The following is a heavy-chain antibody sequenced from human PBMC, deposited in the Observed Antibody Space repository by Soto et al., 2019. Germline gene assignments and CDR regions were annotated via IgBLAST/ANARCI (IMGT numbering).Heavy chain of an antibody. D-gene: IGHD2-15*01. CDR1: GYTLTELS. V-gene: IGHV1-24*01. Sequence: ASVKVSCKVSGYTLTELSMHWVRQAPGKGLEWMGGFDPEDGETIYAQKFQGRVTMTEDTSTDTAYMELSSLRSEDTAVYYCATHPRGHCSPGTCQGSGYSWGQGTLVTVSS. CDR3: ATHPRGHCSPGTCQGSGYS. CDR2: FDPEDGET. J-gene: IGHJ5*02.